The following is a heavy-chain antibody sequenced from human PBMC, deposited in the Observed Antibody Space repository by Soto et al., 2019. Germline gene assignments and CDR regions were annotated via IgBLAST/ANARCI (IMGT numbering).Heavy chain of an antibody. V-gene: IGHV3-23*01. D-gene: IGHD6-13*01. CDR2: ISASGGGT. Sequence: EVQLLESGGGLVQPGGSLRLSCAASGFTFSSYAMSWVRQAPGKGLEWVSTISASGGGTYYADSVKGRFTISRDNSKNTLYLQMNCLRAEDTAVYYCAKGGSSWSYFDYWGQGILVTVSS. CDR3: AKGGSSWSYFDY. J-gene: IGHJ4*02. CDR1: GFTFSSYA.